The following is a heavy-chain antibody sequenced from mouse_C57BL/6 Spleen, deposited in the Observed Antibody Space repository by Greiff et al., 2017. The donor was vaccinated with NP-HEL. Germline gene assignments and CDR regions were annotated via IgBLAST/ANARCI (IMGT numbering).Heavy chain of an antibody. J-gene: IGHJ2*01. Sequence: QVHVKQSGAELVRPGASVTLSCKASGYTFTDYEMHWVKQTPVHGLEWIGAIDPETGGTAYNQKFKGTAILTADKSSSTAYMELRSLTSEDSAVYYCTRLTGTGENFDYWGQGTTLTVSS. CDR1: GYTFTDYE. CDR2: IDPETGGT. V-gene: IGHV1-15*01. CDR3: TRLTGTGENFDY. D-gene: IGHD4-1*01.